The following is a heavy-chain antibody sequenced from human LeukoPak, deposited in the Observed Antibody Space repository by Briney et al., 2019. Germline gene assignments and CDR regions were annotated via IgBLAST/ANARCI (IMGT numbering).Heavy chain of an antibody. CDR3: ARDLGDDYYYYGMDV. J-gene: IGHJ6*02. CDR1: GFTFSSYA. D-gene: IGHD3-16*01. V-gene: IGHV3-30-3*01. CDR2: ISDDGSNK. Sequence: PGRSLRLSCSAPGFTFSSYAMHWGRQAPGKGLDRVAVISDDGSNKYYLDSVKGRFTISRDNSKNTLYLQMNSLRAEDTAVYYCARDLGDDYYYYGMDVWGQGTTVTVSS.